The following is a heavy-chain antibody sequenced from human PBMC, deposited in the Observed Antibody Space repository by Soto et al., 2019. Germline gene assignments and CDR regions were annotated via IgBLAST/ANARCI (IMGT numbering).Heavy chain of an antibody. J-gene: IGHJ5*02. CDR3: ARVPTYYQYSIGYQPFHP. V-gene: IGHV4-31*01. CDR1: GASIISDGYY. D-gene: IGHD5-18*01. CDR2: IHYSGGATYSP. Sequence: QVQLQESGPGLVEPSQTLSLICTVSGASIISDGYYWTWIRQHPGKGLEWLGYIHYSGGATYSPTYNTSLNCPIDISVDTYKRLFSLKLTSVSAADTAVYYCARVPTYYQYSIGYQPFHPGGQGTLVTVAS.